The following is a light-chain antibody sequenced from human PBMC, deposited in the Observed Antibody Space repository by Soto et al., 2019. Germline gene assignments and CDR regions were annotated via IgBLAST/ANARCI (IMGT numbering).Light chain of an antibody. CDR3: CSYAGSYSWV. V-gene: IGLV2-11*01. J-gene: IGLJ3*02. CDR2: DVS. Sequence: QSALTQPRSVSGSPGQSVTISCTGTSSDVGGYNYVSWYQQHPGKAPKLMIYDVSKRPSGVPDRFSCSKSGNTASLTISGXXXXXXXDYXCCSYAGSYSWVFGGGTKL. CDR1: SSDVGGYNY.